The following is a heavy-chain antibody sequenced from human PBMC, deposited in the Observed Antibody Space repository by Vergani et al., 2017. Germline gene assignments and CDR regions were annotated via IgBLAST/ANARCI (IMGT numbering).Heavy chain of an antibody. CDR2: IIPIFGTA. CDR1: GGTFSSYA. J-gene: IGHJ6*02. CDR3: AREGGATMIVVGVGGMDV. Sequence: QVQLVQSGAEVKKPGSSVKVSCKASGGTFSSYAISWVRQAPGQGLEWMGGIIPIFGTANYAQKFQGRVTITADESTSTAYMELSSLRSEDTAVYYCAREGGATMIVVGVGGMDVWGQGTTVTVSS. D-gene: IGHD3-22*01. V-gene: IGHV1-69*01.